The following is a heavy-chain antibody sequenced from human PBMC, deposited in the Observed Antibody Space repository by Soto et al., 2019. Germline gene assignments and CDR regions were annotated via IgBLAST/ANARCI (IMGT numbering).Heavy chain of an antibody. CDR1: GGSFSGYY. J-gene: IGHJ4*02. CDR3: ARDEITGLFDY. Sequence: PSETLSLTCAVYGGSFSGYYWTWIRQPPGTGLEWIGEINHSGSTNHNPSLKSRVTISVDTSKNQFSLKLTSVTAADTAVYYCARDEITGLFDYWGQGTLVTVSS. CDR2: INHSGST. D-gene: IGHD2-8*02. V-gene: IGHV4-34*01.